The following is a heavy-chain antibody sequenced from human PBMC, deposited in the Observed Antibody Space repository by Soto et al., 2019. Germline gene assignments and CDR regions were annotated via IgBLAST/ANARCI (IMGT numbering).Heavy chain of an antibody. D-gene: IGHD2-15*01. Sequence: SETLSLTCAVYGGSFSGYYWTWIRQPPGTGLEWIGEINHSGSTNYNPSLKSRVTISVDTSKNQFSLKLTSVTAADTAVYYCPRNKFIVLLNYWGKETRVTVPS. J-gene: IGHJ4*02. CDR1: GGSFSGYY. CDR2: INHSGST. CDR3: PRNKFIVLLNY. V-gene: IGHV4-34*01.